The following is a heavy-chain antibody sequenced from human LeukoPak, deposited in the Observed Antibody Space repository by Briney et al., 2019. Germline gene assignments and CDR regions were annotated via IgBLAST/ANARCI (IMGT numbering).Heavy chain of an antibody. CDR2: IYHSGST. Sequence: SETLSLTCAVYGGSFSGYYWSWIRQPPGKGLEWIGYIYHSGSTKYNPSLKSRVTISVDTSKNQFSLKLSSVTAADTAVYYCASRRYYYGSGSYRAGYYYYYMDVWGKGTTVTISS. D-gene: IGHD3-10*01. CDR3: ASRRYYYGSGSYRAGYYYYYMDV. CDR1: GGSFSGYY. V-gene: IGHV4-34*01. J-gene: IGHJ6*03.